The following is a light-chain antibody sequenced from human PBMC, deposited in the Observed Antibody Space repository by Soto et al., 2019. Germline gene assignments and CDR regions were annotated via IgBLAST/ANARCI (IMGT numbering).Light chain of an antibody. Sequence: EIVLTQSPATLSLSPGERATLSCRASQSVSSYLAWYQQKPGQAPRLLIYDASNRATGIPARFSGSGCGTDFPPTTSSLQPEDFAVYYCQQRSNWPPLTFGGGTKVEIK. J-gene: IGKJ4*01. V-gene: IGKV3-11*01. CDR1: QSVSSY. CDR2: DAS. CDR3: QQRSNWPPLT.